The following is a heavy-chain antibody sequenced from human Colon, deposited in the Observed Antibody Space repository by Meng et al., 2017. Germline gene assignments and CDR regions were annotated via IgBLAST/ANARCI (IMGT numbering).Heavy chain of an antibody. J-gene: IGHJ6*02. Sequence: ASVQVSCKASGYIYNNYYMHWVRQAPGQGLEWMGIIKPNGGSTSYAQKFKGRVTMTNDTAPSTVSLKLSSLRSEDNAAYYCSRVDEVRYSYGGKYCMDVWGQGTMVTVSS. CDR2: IKPNGGST. CDR3: SRVDEVRYSYGGKYCMDV. V-gene: IGHV1-46*02. CDR1: GYIYNNYY. D-gene: IGHD5-18*01.